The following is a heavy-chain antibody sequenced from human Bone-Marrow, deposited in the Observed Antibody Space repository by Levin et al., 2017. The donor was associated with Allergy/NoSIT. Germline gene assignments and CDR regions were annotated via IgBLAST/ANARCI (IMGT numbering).Heavy chain of an antibody. V-gene: IGHV3-74*01. J-gene: IGHJ4*02. CDR3: ARGWYSFDS. CDR1: GFTFDSYR. CDR2: INFGGSGT. Sequence: AGGSLRLSCAASGFTFDSYRMHWVRQAPGKGLVRVSRINFGGSGTDYADSVRGRFTISRDNARNTLYLQMTSLRAEDTAVYYCARGWYSFDSWGQGTLVTVSS.